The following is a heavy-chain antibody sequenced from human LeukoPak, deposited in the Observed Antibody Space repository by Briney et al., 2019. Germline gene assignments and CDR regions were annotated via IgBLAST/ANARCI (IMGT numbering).Heavy chain of an antibody. D-gene: IGHD2-2*01. Sequence: SETLSLTCTVSGGSISSSSYYWGWIRQPPGKGLEWIGSIYYSGSTYYNPSLKSRVTISVDTSKNQFSLKLSSVTAADTAVYYCARIGEPFSSTSCYLDVWGKGTTVTVSS. J-gene: IGHJ6*04. CDR2: IYYSGST. V-gene: IGHV4-39*07. CDR1: GGSISSSSYY. CDR3: ARIGEPFSSTSCYLDV.